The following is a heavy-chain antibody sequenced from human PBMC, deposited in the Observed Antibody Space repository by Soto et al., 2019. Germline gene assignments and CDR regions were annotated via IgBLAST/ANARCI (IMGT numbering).Heavy chain of an antibody. CDR3: ALTRRSSLLEVAGPGFEY. J-gene: IGHJ4*02. V-gene: IGHV3-30*03. CDR2: LSYEGSEE. Sequence: QVRLVESGGGVVQPGRSLRLSCAASGFNLGVFGMHWVRQAPGKGLEWLSVLSYEGSEEYYADSVRGRFTISRDNSKNTLFLQMDSLRVDDTGVYYCALTRRSSLLEVAGPGFEYWGQGTLVTVS. D-gene: IGHD6-19*01. CDR1: GFNLGVFG.